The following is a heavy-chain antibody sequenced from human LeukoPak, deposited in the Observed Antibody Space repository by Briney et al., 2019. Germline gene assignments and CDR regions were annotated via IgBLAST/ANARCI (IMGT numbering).Heavy chain of an antibody. CDR2: MIPILGIA. V-gene: IGHV1-69*04. D-gene: IGHD3-3*01. CDR3: ARDEYYDFWSVYQY. CDR1: RGTFSSYT. Sequence: SVTVSCMASRGTFSSYTISWVRQAPGKGLEWMGWMIPILGIANYAQKLQGRVTITADKSTSTAYMELSSLRSEETVVYYCARDEYYDFWSVYQYWGQGTLVTVSS. J-gene: IGHJ4*02.